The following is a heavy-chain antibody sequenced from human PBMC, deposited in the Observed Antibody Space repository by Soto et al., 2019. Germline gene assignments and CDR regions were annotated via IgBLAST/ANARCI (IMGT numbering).Heavy chain of an antibody. D-gene: IGHD4-17*01. J-gene: IGHJ4*02. CDR1: GGSISSGGYY. V-gene: IGHV4-31*03. Sequence: QVQLQESGPGLVKPSQTLSLTCTVSGGSISSGGYYWSWIRQHPGKGLEWIGYIYYSGSTYYNPSLKRRVTISVATSKTQFSLRLSSVTAADTAVYYCAGGGETRHDYGDYYFDYWGQGTLVTVSS. CDR2: IYYSGST. CDR3: AGGGETRHDYGDYYFDY.